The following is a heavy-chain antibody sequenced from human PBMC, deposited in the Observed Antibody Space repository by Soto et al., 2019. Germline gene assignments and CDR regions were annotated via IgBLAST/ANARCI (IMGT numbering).Heavy chain of an antibody. CDR3: ARDGDRGAAAVY. CDR2: ISAYNGNT. D-gene: IGHD6-13*01. Sequence: QVQLVQSGAEVKKPGASVKVSCKAGYTFASYGISWVRQAPGQGLEWMGWISAYNGNTNYAQKLQGRVTMTTDTSTSTAYMELGSLRSDDTAVYYCARDGDRGAAAVYWGQGTLVTVSS. CDR1: GYTFASYG. J-gene: IGHJ4*02. V-gene: IGHV1-18*01.